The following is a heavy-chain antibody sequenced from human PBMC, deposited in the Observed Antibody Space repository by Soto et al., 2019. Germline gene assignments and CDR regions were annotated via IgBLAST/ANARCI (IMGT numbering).Heavy chain of an antibody. CDR3: AREAQTYYFDY. V-gene: IGHV3-11*01. CDR2: ISSSGSTI. CDR1: GFTFSDYY. Sequence: GGSLRLSCAASGFTFSDYYMSWMRQAPGKGLEWVSYISSSGSTIYYADSVKGRFTISRDNAKNSLYLQMNSLRAEDTAVYYCAREAQTYYFDYWGQGTLVTVSS. J-gene: IGHJ4*02.